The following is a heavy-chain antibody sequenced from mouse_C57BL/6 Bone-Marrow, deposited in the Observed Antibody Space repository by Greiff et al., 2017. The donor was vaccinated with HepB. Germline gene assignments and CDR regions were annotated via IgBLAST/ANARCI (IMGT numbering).Heavy chain of an antibody. CDR2: IRSKSNNYAT. V-gene: IGHV10-1*01. CDR3: VREGYYSNLYYFDY. J-gene: IGHJ2*01. Sequence: EVKLVESGGGLVQPKGSLKLSCAASGFSFNTYAMNWVRQAPGKGLEWVARIRSKSNNYATYYADSVKDRFTISRDDSESMLYLQMNNLKTEDTAMYYCVREGYYSNLYYFDYWGQGTTLTVSS. D-gene: IGHD2-5*01. CDR1: GFSFNTYA.